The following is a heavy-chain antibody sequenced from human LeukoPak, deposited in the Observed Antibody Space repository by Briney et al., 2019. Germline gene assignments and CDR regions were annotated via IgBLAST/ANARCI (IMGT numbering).Heavy chain of an antibody. Sequence: GGSLRLSCTASGFISGDYAMSWFRQAPGKGLEWVGLIRSKAYGGTPEYAASVKGRFTISRDDSKSIAYLQMDSLKTEDTAVYYCTRNYNVLRFLEWLSEPDYWGQGTLVTVSS. CDR2: IRSKAYGGTP. CDR3: TRNYNVLRFLEWLSEPDY. J-gene: IGHJ4*02. CDR1: GFISGDYA. V-gene: IGHV3-49*03. D-gene: IGHD3-3*01.